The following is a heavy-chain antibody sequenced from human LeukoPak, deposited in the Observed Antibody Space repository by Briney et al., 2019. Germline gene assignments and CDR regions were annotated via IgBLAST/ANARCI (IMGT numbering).Heavy chain of an antibody. CDR3: ARDGDR. V-gene: IGHV3-7*03. CDR2: INHNGNVN. D-gene: IGHD7-27*01. CDR1: GFTFSSYW. Sequence: GGSLRLSCAASGFTFSSYWMNWARQAPGKGLEWVASINHNGNVNYYVDSVEGRFTISRDNAKNSLYLQMNSLRVEDTAVYYCARDGDRWGQGTQVTVSS. J-gene: IGHJ4*02.